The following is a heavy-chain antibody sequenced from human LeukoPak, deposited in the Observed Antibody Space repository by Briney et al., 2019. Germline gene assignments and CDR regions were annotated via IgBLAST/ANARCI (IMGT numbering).Heavy chain of an antibody. J-gene: IGHJ6*02. V-gene: IGHV4-59*08. Sequence: SETLSLTCTVSGGSISSYYWSWIRQPPGKGLEWIGYIYYSGSTNYNPSLKSRVTISVDTSKNRFSLKLSSVTAADTAVYYCARHGRANYYDSSGYAYYYYGMDVWGQGTTVTVSS. D-gene: IGHD3-22*01. CDR2: IYYSGST. CDR3: ARHGRANYYDSSGYAYYYYGMDV. CDR1: GGSISSYY.